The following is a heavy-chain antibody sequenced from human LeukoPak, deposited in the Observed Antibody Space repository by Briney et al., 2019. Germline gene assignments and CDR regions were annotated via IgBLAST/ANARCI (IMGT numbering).Heavy chain of an antibody. CDR3: ARVSITMVRGVPTNWFDP. J-gene: IGHJ5*02. CDR1: GYTFTSYD. D-gene: IGHD3-10*01. Sequence: GASVKVSCKASGYTFTSYDINWVRQATGQGLEWMGWMNPNSGNTGYAQKFQGRVTMTRNTSISTAYMELSSLRSEDTAAYYCARVSITMVRGVPTNWFDPWGQGTLVTVSS. V-gene: IGHV1-8*01. CDR2: MNPNSGNT.